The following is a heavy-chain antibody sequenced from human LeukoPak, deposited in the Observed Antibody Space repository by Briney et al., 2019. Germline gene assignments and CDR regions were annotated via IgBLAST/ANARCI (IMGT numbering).Heavy chain of an antibody. D-gene: IGHD6-13*01. V-gene: IGHV3-30*03. CDR1: GFTFSSYD. CDR2: ISYDGSKK. CDR3: ARALLLRRAAAATDY. Sequence: PGRSLRLSCAASGFTFSSYDMHWVRQAPGKGLEWVAVISYDGSKKYYADSVKGRFTISRDNSKNTLYLQMNSLRAEDTAVYYCARALLLRRAAAATDYWGQGTLVTVSS. J-gene: IGHJ4*02.